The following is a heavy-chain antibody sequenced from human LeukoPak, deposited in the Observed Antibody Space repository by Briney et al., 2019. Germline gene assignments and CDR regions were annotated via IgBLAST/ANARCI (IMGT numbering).Heavy chain of an antibody. D-gene: IGHD1-1*01. Sequence: KPGGSLRLSCAAPGFTFSDYYMSWIRQAPGKGLEWLSYISSSSSDTKYADSVKGRFTISRDNAKKSLYLQMNSLRAEDTAVYYCVRTGGRDGGIWGQGTLVTVSS. CDR1: GFTFSDYY. J-gene: IGHJ4*02. V-gene: IGHV3-11*06. CDR2: ISSSSSDT. CDR3: VRTGGRDGGI.